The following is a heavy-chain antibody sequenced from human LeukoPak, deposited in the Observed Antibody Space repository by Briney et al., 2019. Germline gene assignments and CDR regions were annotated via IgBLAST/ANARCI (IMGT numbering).Heavy chain of an antibody. CDR1: GGSISSYY. J-gene: IGHJ4*02. Sequence: SETLSLTCTVSGGSISSYYWSWIRQPPGKGLEWIGEIYHSGSTNYNPSLKSRVTISVDKSKNQFSLKLSSVTAADTAVYYCARRGMGIAAAGPFDYWGQGTLVTVSS. CDR3: ARRGMGIAAAGPFDY. V-gene: IGHV4-59*12. CDR2: IYHSGST. D-gene: IGHD6-13*01.